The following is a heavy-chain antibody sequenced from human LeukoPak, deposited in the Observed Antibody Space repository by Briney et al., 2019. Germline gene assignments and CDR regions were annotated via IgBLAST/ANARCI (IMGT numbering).Heavy chain of an antibody. Sequence: ASVKVSCKASGYMFTGYYIHWVRQAPGQGLEWMGWINPSSGGTIYAQTFQGRVTLTRDRSVSTAYMELNRLRSDDTAVYYCARSRGRISVFGITIRDFDYWGQGTLVTVSS. V-gene: IGHV1-2*02. CDR1: GYMFTGYY. CDR2: INPSSGGT. D-gene: IGHD3-3*01. J-gene: IGHJ4*02. CDR3: ARSRGRISVFGITIRDFDY.